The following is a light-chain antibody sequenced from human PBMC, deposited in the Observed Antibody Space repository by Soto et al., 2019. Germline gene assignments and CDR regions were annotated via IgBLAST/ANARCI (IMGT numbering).Light chain of an antibody. CDR3: SSYTTSSTLVV. Sequence: QSVLTQPASVSGSPGQSIPIACTGTNSDVGGYNYVSWYQQYPGKAPKLLVYEVSNRPSGVSNRFSGSKSGNTASLTISGLQAEDEGDYYCSSYTTSSTLVVFGGGTKLTVL. CDR1: NSDVGGYNY. V-gene: IGLV2-14*01. J-gene: IGLJ2*01. CDR2: EVS.